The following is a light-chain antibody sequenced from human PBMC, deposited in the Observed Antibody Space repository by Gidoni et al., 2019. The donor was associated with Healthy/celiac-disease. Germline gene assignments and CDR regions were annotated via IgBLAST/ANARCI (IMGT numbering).Light chain of an antibody. CDR1: QDISNY. CDR3: QQYDNLPLT. V-gene: IGKV1-33*01. J-gene: IGKJ4*01. CDR2: DAS. Sequence: DIQMTQSPSSLSASVGDRVTITCQASQDISNYLNWYQQKPGKAPKLLIYDASNLETGVPSRFSGMGSGTDFTFTISSLQPEDIATYYCQQYDNLPLTFXGXTRVEIK.